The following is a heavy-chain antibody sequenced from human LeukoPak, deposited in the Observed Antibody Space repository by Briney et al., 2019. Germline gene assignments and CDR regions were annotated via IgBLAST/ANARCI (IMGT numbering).Heavy chain of an antibody. CDR3: ARAGPDYGDYFF. J-gene: IGHJ4*02. Sequence: GGSLRLSCAASGFTFSSYAMHWVRRAPGKGLEWVAVISYDGSNKYYADSVKGRFTISRDNSKNTLYLQMNSLRAEDTAVYYCARAGPDYGDYFFWGQGTLVTVSS. CDR1: GFTFSSYA. CDR2: ISYDGSNK. V-gene: IGHV3-30*01. D-gene: IGHD4-17*01.